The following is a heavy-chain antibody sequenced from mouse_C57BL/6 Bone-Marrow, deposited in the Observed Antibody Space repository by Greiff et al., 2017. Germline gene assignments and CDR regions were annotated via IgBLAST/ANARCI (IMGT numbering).Heavy chain of an antibody. J-gene: IGHJ2*01. CDR1: GFTFSSYT. CDR2: ISGGGGNT. D-gene: IGHD2-1*01. CDR3: ARRGGNYEDDY. Sequence: EVKLVESGGGLVKPGGSLKLSCAASGFTFSSYTMSWVRQTPEKRLEWVATISGGGGNTYYPDSVKGRFTISRDNAKNTLYLQMSSLRSEDTALYYCARRGGNYEDDYWGQGTTLTVSS. V-gene: IGHV5-9*01.